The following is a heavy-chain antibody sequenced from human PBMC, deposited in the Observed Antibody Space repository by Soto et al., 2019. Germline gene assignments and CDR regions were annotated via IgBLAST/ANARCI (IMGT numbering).Heavy chain of an antibody. V-gene: IGHV3-74*01. CDR2: INDDGTRT. Sequence: SGGSLRLSXAASGFVFNMYWMHWVRQVPGEGPEWVTRINDDGTRTDYADSAKGRFTISRDNAKDILYLQMNALRVDDTAVYYCIRGPRPSSVGTGAFWGQGTLVTVSS. CDR3: IRGPRPSSVGTGAF. D-gene: IGHD3-10*01. CDR1: GFVFNMYW. J-gene: IGHJ4*02.